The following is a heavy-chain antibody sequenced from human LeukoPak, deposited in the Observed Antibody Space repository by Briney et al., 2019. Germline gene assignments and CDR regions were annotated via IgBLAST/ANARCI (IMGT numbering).Heavy chain of an antibody. V-gene: IGHV3-43*02. CDR3: ARESGKFDY. Sequence: GGSLRLSCVTSGLPIADFAMHWVRQAPGKGLEWVSLISGDGVSTFYADSVKGRFSISRDNSKNSLSLEMNSLRTEDTAMYYCARESGKFDYWGQGTLVAVSS. CDR1: GLPIADFA. J-gene: IGHJ4*02. CDR2: ISGDGVST.